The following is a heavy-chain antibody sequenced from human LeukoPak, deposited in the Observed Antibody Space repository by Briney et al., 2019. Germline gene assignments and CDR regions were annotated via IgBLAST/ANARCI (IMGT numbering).Heavy chain of an antibody. CDR1: GYTFTSYD. D-gene: IGHD5-18*01. CDR3: AKRGYSYGDFDY. V-gene: IGHV1-8*01. J-gene: IGHJ4*02. CDR2: MNPDSGNT. Sequence: ASVKVSCKAAGYTFTSYDINWVRQATGQGLEWMGWMNPDSGNTGYAQKFQGRVTMTRNTSISTAYMELSSLRSEDTAVYYCAKRGYSYGDFDYWGQGTLVTVSS.